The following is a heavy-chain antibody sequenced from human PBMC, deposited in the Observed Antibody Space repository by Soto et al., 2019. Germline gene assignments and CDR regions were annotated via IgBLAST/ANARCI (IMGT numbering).Heavy chain of an antibody. CDR1: GGSISSSSYY. D-gene: IGHD2-2*01. CDR2: MHYSGST. V-gene: IGHV4-39*07. J-gene: IGHJ6*02. CDR3: AGEIVLVPAAMTVRDYYYGMDV. Sequence: ETLSLTCTVSGGSISSSSYYWGWIRQPPGKGLEWIGSMHYSGSTNYNPSLKSRVTISVDTSKNQFSLKLSSVTAADTAVYYCAGEIVLVPAAMTVRDYYYGMDVWGQGTKVTVSS.